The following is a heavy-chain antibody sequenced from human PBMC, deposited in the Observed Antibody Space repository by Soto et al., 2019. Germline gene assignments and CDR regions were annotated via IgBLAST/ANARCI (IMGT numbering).Heavy chain of an antibody. Sequence: EVQLVESGGGLVQPGGSLRLSCAASGFTFSSYSMNWVRQAPGKGLEWVSYISSSSSTIYYADSVKGRFTISRDNAKNSLYLQMNSLRDEDTAVYCCARDWGPYDYVWGSYRYIGLIDYWGQGTLVTVSS. D-gene: IGHD3-16*02. CDR2: ISSSSSTI. CDR3: ARDWGPYDYVWGSYRYIGLIDY. CDR1: GFTFSSYS. V-gene: IGHV3-48*02. J-gene: IGHJ4*02.